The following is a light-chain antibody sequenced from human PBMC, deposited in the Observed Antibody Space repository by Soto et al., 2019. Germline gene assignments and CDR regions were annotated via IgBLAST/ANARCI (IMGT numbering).Light chain of an antibody. CDR1: QSIKFN. CDR2: DAT. CDR3: QQRSNWPLVT. J-gene: IGKJ4*01. Sequence: VVLTQSPPTLSLSPGDRASLSCRASQSIKFNLACYQQKPGQAPRLLIYDATNRASGIPDRFSGSGSRTDFILTISSLKPEDFAVYYCQQRSNWPLVTFGGGTKVEIK. V-gene: IGKV3-11*01.